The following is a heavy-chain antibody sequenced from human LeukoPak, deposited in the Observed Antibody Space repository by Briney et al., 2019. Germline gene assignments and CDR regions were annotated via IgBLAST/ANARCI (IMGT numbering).Heavy chain of an antibody. Sequence: SETLSLTCAVYGGSFSGYYWSWIRQPPGKGLEWIGEINHSGSTNYNPSLKSRVTISVDTSKNQFSLKLSSVTAADTAVYYCARGATVNVFDIGGKGKMVTVS. CDR2: INHSGST. V-gene: IGHV4-34*01. CDR1: GGSFSGYY. J-gene: IGHJ3*02. D-gene: IGHD4-17*01. CDR3: ARGATVNVFDI.